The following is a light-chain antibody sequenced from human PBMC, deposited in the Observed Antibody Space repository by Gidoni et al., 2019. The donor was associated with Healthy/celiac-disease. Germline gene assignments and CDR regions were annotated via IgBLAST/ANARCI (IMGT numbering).Light chain of an antibody. V-gene: IGKV3-11*01. CDR1: QSVRSY. J-gene: IGKJ4*01. Sequence: EIVLTQSQATLSLSPGERATLSGRASQSVRSYLAWYQQKPGQAPRLLIYDASNRATGIPARFSGSGSGTDFTLTISSLETEDFAVYHCQQRSNWPSLTFGGGTKVEIK. CDR3: QQRSNWPSLT. CDR2: DAS.